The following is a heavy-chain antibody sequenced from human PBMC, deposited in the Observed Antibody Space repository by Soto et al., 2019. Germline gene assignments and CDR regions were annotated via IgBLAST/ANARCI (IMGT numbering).Heavy chain of an antibody. CDR1: GGTFSSYT. V-gene: IGHV1-69*02. CDR2: IIPILGIA. D-gene: IGHD2-15*01. CDR3: ARGQECSGGSCWRYNWFDP. Sequence: VASVKVSCKASGGTFSSYTISWVRQAPGQGLEWMGRIIPILGIANYAQRFQGRVTITADKSTSTAYMELSSLRSEDTAVYYCARGQECSGGSCWRYNWFDPWGQGTLVTVSS. J-gene: IGHJ5*02.